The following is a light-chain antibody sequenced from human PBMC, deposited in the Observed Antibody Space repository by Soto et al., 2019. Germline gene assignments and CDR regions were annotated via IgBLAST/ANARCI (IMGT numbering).Light chain of an antibody. J-gene: IGLJ1*01. V-gene: IGLV2-8*01. CDR3: SSYAGSSNV. Sequence: QSVLTQPPSVSGSPGQSVAISCTGTSSDVGGYNYDSWYQQHPGKAPKLMIYEVNKRPSGVPDRFSDSKSGNTASLTVSGLQAEDEADYYCSSYAGSSNVFGTGTKLTVL. CDR2: EVN. CDR1: SSDVGGYNY.